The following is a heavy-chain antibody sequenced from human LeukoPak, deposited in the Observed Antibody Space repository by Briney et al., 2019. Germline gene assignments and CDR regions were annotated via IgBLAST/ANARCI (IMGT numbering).Heavy chain of an antibody. Sequence: ETLSLTCTVSGGSISSYYWSWIRQPAGKGLEWVANINQDGSKIYYADSMTGRFTISRDNAKNSLYLQMNSLRAEDTALYYCAKGAEAGHRYPPDYWGQGTLVTVSS. CDR2: INQDGSKI. V-gene: IGHV3-7*03. J-gene: IGHJ4*02. CDR3: AKGAEAGHRYPPDY. D-gene: IGHD2-2*02. CDR1: GGSISSYY.